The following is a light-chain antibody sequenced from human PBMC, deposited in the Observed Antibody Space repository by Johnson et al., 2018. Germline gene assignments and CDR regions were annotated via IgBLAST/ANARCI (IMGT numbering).Light chain of an antibody. J-gene: IGLJ1*01. CDR1: SSNIGNNY. CDR3: GTWDSSLSAGKC. Sequence: QSVLTQPPSVSAAPGQKVTISCSGSSSNIGNNYVSWYQQLPGTAPKLLIYENNKRPSGIPDRFSGSKSGTSATLGITGLQTGAEADYYFGTWDSSLSAGKCFVTGCLVTVL. CDR2: ENN. V-gene: IGLV1-51*02.